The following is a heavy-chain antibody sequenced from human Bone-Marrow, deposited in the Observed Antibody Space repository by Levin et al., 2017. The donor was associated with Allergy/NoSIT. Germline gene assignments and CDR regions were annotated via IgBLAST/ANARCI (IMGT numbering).Heavy chain of an antibody. Sequence: GGSLRLSCATSGFPFSSYGMAWVRQAPGKGLEWVASITSTGNYIHYAESVKGRFTLSRDNAKNSLSLQMNRLRGEDMAVYYCARAAGAAGRGGLDVWGQGTTVTVS. D-gene: IGHD6-13*01. CDR3: ARAAGAAGRGGLDV. V-gene: IGHV3-21*01. CDR1: GFPFSSYG. CDR2: ITSTGNYI. J-gene: IGHJ6*02.